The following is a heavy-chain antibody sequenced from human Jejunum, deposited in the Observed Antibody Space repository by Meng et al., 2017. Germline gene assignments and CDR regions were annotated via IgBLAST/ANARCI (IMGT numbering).Heavy chain of an antibody. CDR3: GPESTGDH. Sequence: QVRLVESGGTLVKPGGSLRLPCAASGLTFTDYFMSWIRQAPGKGLEWVSYISISGDILYYVDSVKGRFIISRDNAKNTLYLQINSLRAEDTGVYYCGPESTGDHWGQGTLVTVSS. D-gene: IGHD2-8*02. J-gene: IGHJ4*02. CDR2: ISISGDIL. V-gene: IGHV3-11*04. CDR1: GLTFTDYF.